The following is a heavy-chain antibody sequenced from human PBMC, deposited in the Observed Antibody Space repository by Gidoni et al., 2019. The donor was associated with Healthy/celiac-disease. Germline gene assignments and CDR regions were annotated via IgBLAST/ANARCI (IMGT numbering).Heavy chain of an antibody. D-gene: IGHD2-8*01. CDR1: GFTFSNAW. CDR2: IKSKTDGGTT. CDR3: TTRKDCTNGVCYISIGYYYYYGMDV. Sequence: EVQLVESGGGLVKPGGSLRLSCAASGFTFSNAWMSWVRPAPGKGLEWVGRIKSKTDGGTTDYAAPVKGRFTISRDDSKNTLYLQMNSLKTEDTAVYYCTTRKDCTNGVCYISIGYYYYYGMDVWGQGTTVTVSS. V-gene: IGHV3-15*01. J-gene: IGHJ6*02.